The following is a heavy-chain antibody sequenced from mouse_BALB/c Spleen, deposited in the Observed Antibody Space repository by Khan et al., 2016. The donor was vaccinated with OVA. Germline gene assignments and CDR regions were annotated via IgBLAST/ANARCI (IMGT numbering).Heavy chain of an antibody. CDR2: IWGGGGT. Sequence: QVQLKESGPGLVAPSQSLSITCTVSGFSLSRYNIHWVRQPPGKGLEWLGMIWGGGGTDYNSTLKSRLSISKDNSKSQVFLKMNSLPTDDTAMYYCARAYYSYDSYYAIDYWGQGTSVTVSS. CDR1: GFSLSRYN. CDR3: ARAYYSYDSYYAIDY. D-gene: IGHD2-12*01. V-gene: IGHV2-6-4*01. J-gene: IGHJ4*01.